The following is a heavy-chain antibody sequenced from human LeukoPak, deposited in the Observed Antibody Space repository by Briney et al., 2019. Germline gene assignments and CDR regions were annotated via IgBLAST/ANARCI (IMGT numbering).Heavy chain of an antibody. J-gene: IGHJ6*03. CDR2: IYTSGST. CDR1: GGSISSGSYY. V-gene: IGHV4-61*02. D-gene: IGHD3-3*01. CDR3: ARVRDFWSGYSLYYYMDV. Sequence: SQTLSLTCTVSGGSISSGSYYWSWIRQPAGKGLEWIGRIYTSGSTNYNPSLKSRVTISVDTSKNQFSLKLSSVTAADTAVYYCARVRDFWSGYSLYYYMDVWGKGTTVTVSS.